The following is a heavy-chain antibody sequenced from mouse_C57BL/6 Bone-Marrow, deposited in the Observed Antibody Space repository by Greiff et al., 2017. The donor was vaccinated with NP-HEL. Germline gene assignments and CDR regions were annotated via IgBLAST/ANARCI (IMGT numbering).Heavy chain of an antibody. J-gene: IGHJ3*01. D-gene: IGHD2-3*01. CDR2: ISYSGST. Sequence: VQLQQSGPGMVKPSQSLSLTCTVTGYSITSGYDWHWIRHFPGNKLEWMGYISYSGSTNYNPSLKSRISITHDTSKNPFFLKLNSVTTEDTATYYCARGGYSAWFAYWGQGTLVTVSA. CDR1: GYSITSGYD. V-gene: IGHV3-1*01. CDR3: ARGGYSAWFAY.